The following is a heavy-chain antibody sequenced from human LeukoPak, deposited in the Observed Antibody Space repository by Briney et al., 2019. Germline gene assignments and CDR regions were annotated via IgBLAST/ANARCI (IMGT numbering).Heavy chain of an antibody. J-gene: IGHJ4*02. Sequence: AGGSLRLSCAASGFSLSGHWMDWVRQAPGKGLEWLGRIKKKTDSYTTYYAASVKGRFIISRDDSKNSVYLQMNSLKTEDTAVYYCADYGSGSWPAAYWGQGTLVTVSS. D-gene: IGHD3-10*01. CDR3: ADYGSGSWPAAY. V-gene: IGHV3-72*01. CDR2: IKKKTDSYTT. CDR1: GFSLSGHW.